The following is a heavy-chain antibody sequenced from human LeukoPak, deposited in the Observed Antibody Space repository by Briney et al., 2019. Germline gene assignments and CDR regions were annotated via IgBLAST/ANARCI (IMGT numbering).Heavy chain of an antibody. CDR3: ARGSRELYYFDY. V-gene: IGHV4-59*01. D-gene: IGHD1-7*01. J-gene: IGHJ4*02. CDR1: GGSISRYY. CDR2: IYYSGST. Sequence: PSETLSLTCTVSGGSISRYYWSWIRQPPGKGLEWIGYIYYSGSTNYNPSLKRRVTISVDTSKNQFSLKLSSVTAADAAVYYCARGSRELYYFDYWGQGTLATVSS.